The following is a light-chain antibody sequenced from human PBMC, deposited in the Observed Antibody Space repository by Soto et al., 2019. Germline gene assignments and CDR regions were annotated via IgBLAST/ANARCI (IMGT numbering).Light chain of an antibody. CDR2: QGY. V-gene: IGLV2-23*01. J-gene: IGLJ1*01. CDR1: SSDVGKYNL. Sequence: QSALTQPTSVSGSPGQSITISCTGTSSDVGKYNLVSWYQQHPGKAPKVMILQGYKRPSGVSNRFSGSKFGNTASLTISGLQAEDEAEYYCCAYAATYTYVFGTGTKLTVL. CDR3: CAYAATYTYV.